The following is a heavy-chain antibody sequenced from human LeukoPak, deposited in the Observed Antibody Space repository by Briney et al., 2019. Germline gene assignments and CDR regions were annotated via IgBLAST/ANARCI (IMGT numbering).Heavy chain of an antibody. Sequence: GGSLRLSCVASGFTFNNYWMSWVRQARGKGLEGLANMKEDGSARYYVDSMKGRFTISRDNAKNSLYLQMNSLRAEETAVYYCAREQGWSDSYYGMDVWGQGTTVTVSS. CDR3: AREQGWSDSYYGMDV. J-gene: IGHJ6*02. V-gene: IGHV3-7*01. CDR1: GFTFNNYW. CDR2: MKEDGSAR.